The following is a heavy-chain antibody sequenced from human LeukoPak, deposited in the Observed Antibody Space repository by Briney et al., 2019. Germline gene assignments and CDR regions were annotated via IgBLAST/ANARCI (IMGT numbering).Heavy chain of an antibody. CDR2: ISSSGGTI. Sequence: GGSLRLSCAASGFTFSDYYMNWIRQAPGKGLEWISYISSSGGTIYYADSVKGRFTISRDNAKNPLYLQMNSLRAEDTAVYYCAGYSSGWFGAFHIWGQGTMVTVSS. CDR3: AGYSSGWFGAFHI. CDR1: GFTFSDYY. J-gene: IGHJ3*02. V-gene: IGHV3-11*04. D-gene: IGHD6-19*01.